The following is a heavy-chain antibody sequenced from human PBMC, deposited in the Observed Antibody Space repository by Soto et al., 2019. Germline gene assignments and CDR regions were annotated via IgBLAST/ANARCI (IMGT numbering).Heavy chain of an antibody. CDR3: ARIPRAHDYYVFDGMDV. CDR1: GYTFTGYY. CDR2: INPNSGGT. V-gene: IGHV1-2*02. Sequence: GASVKVSCKASGYTFTGYYMNWVRQAPGQGLEWMGWINPNSGGTNYAQKFQGRVTMTRDTSISTAYMELSSLRSDDTAVYYCARIPRAHDYYVFDGMDVWGRETTVTSP. J-gene: IGHJ6*02. D-gene: IGHD1-26*01.